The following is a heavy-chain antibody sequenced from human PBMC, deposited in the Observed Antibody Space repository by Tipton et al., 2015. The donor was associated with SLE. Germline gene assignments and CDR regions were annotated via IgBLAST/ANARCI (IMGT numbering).Heavy chain of an antibody. CDR3: TTADLGYDWGSFDY. CDR2: IKSKTDGGTT. J-gene: IGHJ4*02. V-gene: IGHV3-15*01. Sequence: SLRLSCAASGFTFSNAWMSWVRQSPGKGLEWVGRIKSKTDGGTTDYAAPVKGRFTISRDDSKNTLYLQMNSLKTEDTAVYYCTTADLGYDWGSFDYWGQGTLAPVSS. CDR1: GFTFSNAW. D-gene: IGHD5-12*01.